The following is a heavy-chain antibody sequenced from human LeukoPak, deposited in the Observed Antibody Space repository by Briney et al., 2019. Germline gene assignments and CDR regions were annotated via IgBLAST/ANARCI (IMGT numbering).Heavy chain of an antibody. CDR1: GGSISTTTYY. Sequence: SGTLSLTCAVSGGSISTTTYYCAWIRQPPGKGLEWIGSIYYSGSTNYNPSLKSRVTISVDTSKNQFSLKLSSVTAADTAVYYCARGLRSSGWYRYWGQGTLVTVSS. D-gene: IGHD6-19*01. CDR3: ARGLRSSGWYRY. CDR2: IYYSGST. V-gene: IGHV4-39*07. J-gene: IGHJ4*02.